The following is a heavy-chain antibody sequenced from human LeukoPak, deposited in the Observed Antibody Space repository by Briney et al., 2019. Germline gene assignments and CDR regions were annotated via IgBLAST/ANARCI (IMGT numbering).Heavy chain of an antibody. Sequence: GGSLRLSCAASGFTSSSHVMNWVRQAPGKGLEWVSGISGSGGSTYYADSVKGRFTISRDSSKNTLYLQMNNLRAEDTAVYYCAKDTHFDYWGQGTLVTVSS. CDR2: ISGSGGST. CDR3: AKDTHFDY. V-gene: IGHV3-23*01. CDR1: GFTSSSHV. J-gene: IGHJ4*02.